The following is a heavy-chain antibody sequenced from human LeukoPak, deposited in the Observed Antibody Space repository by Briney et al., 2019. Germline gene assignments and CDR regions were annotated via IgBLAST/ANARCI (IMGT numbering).Heavy chain of an antibody. Sequence: GGSLRLSCAASGFTFSDYYMSWIRQAPGKGLEWVSYISSSGSTIYYADSVKGRFTISRDNARSSLYLQMQSLRADDTAVYYCTREQDREAAATVVGDYWGQGALVTVSS. CDR3: TREQDREAAATVVGDY. CDR2: ISSSGSTI. V-gene: IGHV3-11*04. CDR1: GFTFSDYY. D-gene: IGHD2-15*01. J-gene: IGHJ4*02.